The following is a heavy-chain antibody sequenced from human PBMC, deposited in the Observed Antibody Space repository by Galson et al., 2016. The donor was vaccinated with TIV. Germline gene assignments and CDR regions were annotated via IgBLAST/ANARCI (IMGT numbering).Heavy chain of an antibody. CDR2: VNPNSGGT. CDR3: ARGGRGSAWYADY. CDR1: GYAFTSFF. J-gene: IGHJ4*02. D-gene: IGHD6-13*01. V-gene: IGHV1-2*06. Sequence: SVKVSCEASGYAFTSFFVHWVRQAPGQGLEWLGRVNPNSGGTVYAQKFEGRLTLTWDTSTSTIYMELNSLISGDTAVYYCARGGRGSAWYADYWGQGSPVTVSS.